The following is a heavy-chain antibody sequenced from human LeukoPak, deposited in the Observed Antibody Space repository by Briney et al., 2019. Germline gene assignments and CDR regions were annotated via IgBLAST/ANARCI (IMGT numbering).Heavy chain of an antibody. CDR2: ICLNDGST. D-gene: IGHD2-2*01. CDR3: AKAMPSSTYYFDS. Sequence: GGSLKLSCTASGFTFRSYAMDWVRQAPGQGQEWESIICLNDGSTYYADSVRGRFTISRDNSKNTLFLQMNSLRAEDTAIYYCAKAMPSSTYYFDSWGQGTLVTVSS. J-gene: IGHJ4*02. CDR1: GFTFRSYA. V-gene: IGHV3-23*01.